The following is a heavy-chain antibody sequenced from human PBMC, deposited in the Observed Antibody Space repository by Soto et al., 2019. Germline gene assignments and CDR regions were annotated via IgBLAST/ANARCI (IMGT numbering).Heavy chain of an antibody. CDR2: IYYSGST. J-gene: IGHJ4*02. CDR1: GGSISSYY. V-gene: IGHV4-59*01. CDR3: ARTLYDFWSGIHDY. D-gene: IGHD3-3*01. Sequence: SETLSLTCTVSGGSISSYYWSWIRQPPGKGLEWIGYIYYSGSTNYNPSLKGRVTISVDTSKNQFSLKLSSVTAADTAVYYCARTLYDFWSGIHDYWGQGTLVTVSS.